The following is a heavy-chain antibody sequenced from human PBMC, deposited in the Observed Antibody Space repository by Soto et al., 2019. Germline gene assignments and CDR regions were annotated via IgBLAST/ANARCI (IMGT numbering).Heavy chain of an antibody. Sequence: GGSLRLSCAASGFTFSNAWMSWVRQATGKGLEWVGRIKSKTDGGTTDYAAPVKGRSTISREDSKNTRYQQMNSLKTEDTAVYYCTTGLGHRYCSSTSCYFKAFDIWGEGTMVTVSS. J-gene: IGHJ3*02. CDR1: GFTFSNAW. CDR3: TTGLGHRYCSSTSCYFKAFDI. V-gene: IGHV3-15*01. D-gene: IGHD2-2*01. CDR2: IKSKTDGGTT.